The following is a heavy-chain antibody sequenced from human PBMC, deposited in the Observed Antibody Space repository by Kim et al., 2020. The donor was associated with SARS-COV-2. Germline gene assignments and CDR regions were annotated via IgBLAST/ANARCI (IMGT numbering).Heavy chain of an antibody. CDR3: ANGGNYCSGGSCFDY. J-gene: IGHJ4*02. Sequence: SETLSLTCAVYGGSLSGYYWSWIRQPPGKGLEWIGEVNHSGSTNYNPSLKSRVTISVDTSKNQFSLKLSSVTAADTAVYYCANGGNYCSGGSCFDYWGQGTLVTLSS. CDR1: GGSLSGYY. D-gene: IGHD2-15*01. V-gene: IGHV4-34*01. CDR2: VNHSGST.